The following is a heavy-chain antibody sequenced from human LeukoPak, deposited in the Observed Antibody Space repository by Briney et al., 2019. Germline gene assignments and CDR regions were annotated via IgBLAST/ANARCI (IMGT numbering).Heavy chain of an antibody. D-gene: IGHD3-3*01. CDR1: GYTFTGYY. CDR3: ARDLGYDFWSGYSPELNWFDP. V-gene: IGHV1-2*02. Sequence: GASVKVSCKASGYTFTGYYMHRVRQAPGQGLEWMGWINPNSGGTNYAQKFQGRVTMTRDTSISTAYMELSRLRSDDTAVYYCARDLGYDFWSGYSPELNWFDPWGQGTLVTVSS. CDR2: INPNSGGT. J-gene: IGHJ5*02.